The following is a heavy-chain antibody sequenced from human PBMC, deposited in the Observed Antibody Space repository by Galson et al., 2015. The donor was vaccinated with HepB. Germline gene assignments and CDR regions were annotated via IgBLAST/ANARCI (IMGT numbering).Heavy chain of an antibody. Sequence: SVKVSCKASGYTFTSYAMHWVRQAPGQRLEWMGWINAGNGNTKYSQKFQGRVTITRDTSASTAYMELSSLRSEDTAVYYCAGGRYCSSTSCYSPFDYWGQGTLVTVSS. D-gene: IGHD2-2*01. CDR2: INAGNGNT. V-gene: IGHV1-3*01. CDR1: GYTFTSYA. CDR3: AGGRYCSSTSCYSPFDY. J-gene: IGHJ4*02.